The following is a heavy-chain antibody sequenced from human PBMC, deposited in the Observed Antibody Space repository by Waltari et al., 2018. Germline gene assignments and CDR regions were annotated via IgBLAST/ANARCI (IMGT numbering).Heavy chain of an antibody. J-gene: IGHJ6*02. CDR3: ARDSPSPTIFGVVITYYYGMDV. Sequence: QVQLVESGGGLVKPGGSLRLSCAASGFTFSDYYMSWIHQAPGKGLEWVSYISSSGSTIYYADSVKGRFTISRDNAKNSLYLQMNSLRAEDTAVYYCARDSPSPTIFGVVITYYYGMDVWGQGTTVTVSS. V-gene: IGHV3-11*01. D-gene: IGHD3-3*01. CDR2: ISSSGSTI. CDR1: GFTFSDYY.